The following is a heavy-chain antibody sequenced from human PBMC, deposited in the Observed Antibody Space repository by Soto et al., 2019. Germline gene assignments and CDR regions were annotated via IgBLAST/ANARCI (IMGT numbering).Heavy chain of an antibody. D-gene: IGHD2-2*01. CDR1: GFTFSSYW. Sequence: GGSLRLSCAASGFTFSSYWMHWVRQAPGKGLVWVSRINSDGSSTSYADSVKGRFTISRDNAKNTLYLQMNSLRAEDTAVYYCARGGRGIVVVPAAMPPPDYYMDVWGKGTTVTVSS. CDR2: INSDGSST. J-gene: IGHJ6*03. V-gene: IGHV3-74*01. CDR3: ARGGRGIVVVPAAMPPPDYYMDV.